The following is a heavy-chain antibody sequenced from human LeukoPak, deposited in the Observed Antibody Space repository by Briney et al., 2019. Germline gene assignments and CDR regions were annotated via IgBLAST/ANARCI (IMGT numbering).Heavy chain of an antibody. Sequence: SETLSLTCAVSGGSISRYYWSWIRQPPGKGLEWIGYIYYSGSTNYNPSLKSRVTISVDTSKNQFSLKLSSVTAADTAVYYCAGNGYDILTGHYWFFDLWGRGNLVNVSS. J-gene: IGHJ2*01. D-gene: IGHD3-9*01. CDR2: IYYSGST. CDR3: AGNGYDILTGHYWFFDL. V-gene: IGHV4-59*01. CDR1: GGSISRYY.